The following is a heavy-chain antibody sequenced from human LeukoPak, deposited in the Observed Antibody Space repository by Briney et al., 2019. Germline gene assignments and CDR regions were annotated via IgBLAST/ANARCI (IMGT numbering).Heavy chain of an antibody. CDR2: ISSGGLTI. J-gene: IGHJ4*02. V-gene: IGHV3-48*04. CDR1: GFTFSTYT. CDR3: ARDFDYGDYIDF. Sequence: GGSLRLSCVASGFTFSTYTFNWVRQAPGKGLEWLSYISSGGLTIFYADSVKSRFTISRDNTKNAIYLDMTNLRAEDTAVYYCARDFDYGDYIDFWGQGTLVAVSS. D-gene: IGHD4/OR15-4a*01.